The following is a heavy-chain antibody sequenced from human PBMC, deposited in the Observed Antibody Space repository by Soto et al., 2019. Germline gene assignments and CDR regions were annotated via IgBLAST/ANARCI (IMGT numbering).Heavy chain of an antibody. CDR1: GITFNSHA. Sequence: QVRLVESGGGVVQPGRSLRLSCAASGITFNSHAMHWVRQAPGKGLEWVALISYDGNDKYYADSVKGRFTISRDNSKNTLYLQMNSLQIEDMAVYYCARERSSVTRHFHYWGQGTLFTVSS. CDR2: ISYDGNDK. D-gene: IGHD4-17*01. CDR3: ARERSSVTRHFHY. V-gene: IGHV3-30*03. J-gene: IGHJ1*01.